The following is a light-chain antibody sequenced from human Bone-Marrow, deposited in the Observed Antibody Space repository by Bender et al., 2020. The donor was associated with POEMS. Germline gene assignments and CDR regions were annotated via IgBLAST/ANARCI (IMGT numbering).Light chain of an antibody. J-gene: IGLJ3*02. CDR2: DVT. CDR1: RSDVGGYNF. CDR3: SSYSSINTVV. Sequence: QSALTQPASVSGSPGQSTTISCTGSRSDVGGYNFVSWYQQHPGKAPKLMIYDVTNRPSGVSDRFTGSKSGNTASLTISGLQAEDEADYYCSSYSSINTVVFGGGTKLIVL. V-gene: IGLV2-14*03.